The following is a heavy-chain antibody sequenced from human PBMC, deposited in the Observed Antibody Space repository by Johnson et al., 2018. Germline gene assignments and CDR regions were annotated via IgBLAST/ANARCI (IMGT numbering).Heavy chain of an antibody. CDR1: GFTFSSYA. Sequence: QVQLVQSGGGVVQPGRSLRLSCAASGFTFSSYAMHWVRQAPGKGLEWVAIIWSDGNNKNYADSVKGRFTISRDNSKNTLYLQVHSLRAEDTAVFYRAKDMDGTIRARQKHSYSYKDGGGKGTTVTVSS. CDR2: IWSDGNNK. CDR3: AKDMDGTIRARQKHSYSYKDG. D-gene: IGHD2-21*02. J-gene: IGHJ6*03. V-gene: IGHV3-33*06.